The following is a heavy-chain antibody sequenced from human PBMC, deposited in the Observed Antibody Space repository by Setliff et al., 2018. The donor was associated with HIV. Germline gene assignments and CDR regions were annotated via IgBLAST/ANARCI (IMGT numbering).Heavy chain of an antibody. CDR1: SDSITTYY. D-gene: IGHD3-16*01. CDR2: IFTSGST. Sequence: SETLSLTCSVSSDSITTYYWTWIRQPVGKGLEWIGRIFTSGSTNYNPSLKSRVTMSFDRSKNQFSLKLTSMTAADTAVYYCARGGSRGLDYWGQGTPVTVSS. J-gene: IGHJ4*02. V-gene: IGHV4-4*07. CDR3: ARGGSRGLDY.